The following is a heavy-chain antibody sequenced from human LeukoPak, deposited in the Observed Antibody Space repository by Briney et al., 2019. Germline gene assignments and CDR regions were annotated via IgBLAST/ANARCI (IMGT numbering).Heavy chain of an antibody. CDR1: GGSINNYY. V-gene: IGHV4-4*07. Sequence: SETLSLTCTVSGGSINNYYWSWIRQPAGKGLEWIGLIYSSGSTSYNPSLKSRVTISVDTSKNQFSLKLSSVTAADTAVYYCARQRLYYYDSSGYRRWFDPWGQGTLVTVSS. J-gene: IGHJ5*02. CDR2: IYSSGST. D-gene: IGHD3-22*01. CDR3: ARQRLYYYDSSGYRRWFDP.